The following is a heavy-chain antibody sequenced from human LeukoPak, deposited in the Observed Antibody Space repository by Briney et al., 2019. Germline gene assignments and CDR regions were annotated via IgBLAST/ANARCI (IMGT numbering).Heavy chain of an antibody. Sequence: GGSLRLSCAASGFIVSSRYMSWVRQAPGKGLEWVSVIYSGGSTYYAASVEGRFTISRDNSKNTVYLQMNNLKVDDTAVYYCARAGPIDYWGQGTLVTVSS. CDR3: ARAGPIDY. J-gene: IGHJ4*02. CDR1: GFIVSSRY. V-gene: IGHV3-53*01. CDR2: IYSGGST.